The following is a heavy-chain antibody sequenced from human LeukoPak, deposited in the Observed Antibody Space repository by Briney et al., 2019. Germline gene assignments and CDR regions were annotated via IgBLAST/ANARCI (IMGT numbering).Heavy chain of an antibody. V-gene: IGHV4-34*01. J-gene: IGHJ6*03. CDR3: ATHSGWNPAYYYYMDV. Sequence: SETLSLTCAAYGGSFSGYYWSWIRQPPGKGLEWIGEINHSGSTNYNPSLKSRVTISVDTSKNQFSLKLSSVTAADTAAYYCATHSGWNPAYYYYMDVWGKGTTVTVSS. CDR2: INHSGST. D-gene: IGHD6-19*01. CDR1: GGSFSGYY.